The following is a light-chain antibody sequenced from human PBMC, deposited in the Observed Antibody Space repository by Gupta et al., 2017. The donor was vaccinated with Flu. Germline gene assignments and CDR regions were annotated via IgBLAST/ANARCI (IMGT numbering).Light chain of an antibody. CDR3: LQYDNLPVT. J-gene: IGKJ5*01. CDR2: DAT. V-gene: IGKV1-33*01. Sequence: GDTVTITCQASHDINNYLNWYQQKPGKPPKLLIYDATNSETGVPSRFSGSASGTDFTFTISSLQPEDFATYYCLQYDNLPVTFGQGTRLEI. CDR1: HDINNY.